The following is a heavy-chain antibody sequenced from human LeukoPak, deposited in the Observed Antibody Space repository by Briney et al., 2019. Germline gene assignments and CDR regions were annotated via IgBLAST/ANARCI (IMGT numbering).Heavy chain of an antibody. CDR3: ATNLATVVTPAYY. D-gene: IGHD4-23*01. V-gene: IGHV1-24*01. CDR1: GYTLTELS. Sequence: ASVKVSFKVSGYTLTELSMHWVRQTPGKGRERMGGFDPEDGETIYAQKFQGRVTMTEDTSTDTTYMELSSLRSEDTAVYYCATNLATVVTPAYYWGQGTLVTVSS. CDR2: FDPEDGET. J-gene: IGHJ4*02.